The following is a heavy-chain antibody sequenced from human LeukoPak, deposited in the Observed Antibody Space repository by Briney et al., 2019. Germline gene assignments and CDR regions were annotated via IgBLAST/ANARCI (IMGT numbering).Heavy chain of an antibody. Sequence: GSVKVSCKASGYTFTGYYMHWVRQAPGQGLEWMGWINPNSGGTNYAQKFQGRVTMTRDTSISTAYMELSRLRSDDTAVYYCARSPIKPHYYDSSGYYSGGNDYWGQGTLVTVSS. J-gene: IGHJ4*02. CDR2: INPNSGGT. CDR3: ARSPIKPHYYDSSGYYSGGNDY. V-gene: IGHV1-2*02. CDR1: GYTFTGYY. D-gene: IGHD3-22*01.